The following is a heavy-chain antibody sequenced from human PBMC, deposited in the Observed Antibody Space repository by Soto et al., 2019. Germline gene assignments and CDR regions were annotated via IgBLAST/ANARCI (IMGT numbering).Heavy chain of an antibody. CDR1: GFTFSSYS. V-gene: IGHV3-21*01. CDR3: ARDHKEGYWYFDL. CDR2: ISSSSYI. J-gene: IGHJ2*01. Sequence: KPGGSLRLSCAASGFTFSSYSMNWVRQAPGKGLEWVSSISSSSYIYYADSVKGRFTISRDNAKNSLYLQMNSLRAEDTAVYYCARDHKEGYWYFDLWGRGTLVTVSS.